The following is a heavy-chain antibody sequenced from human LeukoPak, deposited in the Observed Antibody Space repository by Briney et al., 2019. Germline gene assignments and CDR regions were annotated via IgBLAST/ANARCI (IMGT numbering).Heavy chain of an antibody. V-gene: IGHV3-21*01. CDR3: AKDLQQLEAFDS. CDR1: GFTFSDCS. Sequence: GGSLRLSCVASGFTFSDCSLNWVRQAPGKGLEWLTSIRKDSSELFYADSVRGRFTISRDNAKNSLYLQMNSLRVEDTAVYYCAKDLQQLEAFDSWGQGTLVTVSS. CDR2: IRKDSSEL. J-gene: IGHJ4*02. D-gene: IGHD1-1*01.